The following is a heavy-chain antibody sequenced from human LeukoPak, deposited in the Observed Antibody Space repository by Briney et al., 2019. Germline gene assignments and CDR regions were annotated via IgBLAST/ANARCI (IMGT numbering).Heavy chain of an antibody. CDR1: GFTFSDYY. Sequence: GGSLRLSCAASGFTFSDYYMSWIRQAPGKGLEWVSYISSSGSSIYYADSVKGRFTISRDNAKNSLYLQMNSLRAEDTAMYYCAKSALAAAGIDYWGQGTLVTVSS. CDR3: AKSALAAAGIDY. D-gene: IGHD6-13*01. V-gene: IGHV3-11*04. CDR2: ISSSGSSI. J-gene: IGHJ4*02.